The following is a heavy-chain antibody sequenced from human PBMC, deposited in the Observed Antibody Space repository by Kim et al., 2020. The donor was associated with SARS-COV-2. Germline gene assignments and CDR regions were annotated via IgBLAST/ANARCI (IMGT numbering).Heavy chain of an antibody. CDR1: GCSFSSYA. V-gene: IGHV3-23*03. D-gene: IGHD4-4*01. CDR2: IYSGGSST. Sequence: GGSLRLSCAASGCSFSSYAMSWVRQAPGKGLEWVSVIYSGGSSTYYADSVKGRFTISRDNFKNTLYLQMNILRAEDTTLYQCAKDQGQSYFDYWGQGTRV. J-gene: IGHJ4*02. CDR3: AKDQGQSYFDY.